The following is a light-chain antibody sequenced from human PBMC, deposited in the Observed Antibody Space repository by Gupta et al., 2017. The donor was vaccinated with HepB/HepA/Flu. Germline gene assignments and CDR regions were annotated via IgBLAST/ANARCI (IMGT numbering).Light chain of an antibody. CDR2: AAS. Sequence: DIQMTQSPSSLSASVGDRVTITCRASQSISSYLNWYQQKPGKAPKLLIYAASSLQSGVPSRFSGSGSGTDFTLTISSLQPEDFATYYCQQSDSNPLWTFGQGTKVEIK. J-gene: IGKJ1*01. V-gene: IGKV1-39*01. CDR3: QQSDSNPLWT. CDR1: QSISSY.